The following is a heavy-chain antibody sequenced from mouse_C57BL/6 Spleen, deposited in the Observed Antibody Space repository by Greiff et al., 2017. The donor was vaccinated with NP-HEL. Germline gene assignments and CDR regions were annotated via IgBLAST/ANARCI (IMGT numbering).Heavy chain of an antibody. V-gene: IGHV1-64*01. CDR3: ARRGGLITTGYFDY. D-gene: IGHD1-1*01. CDR2: IHPNSGST. CDR1: GYTFTSYW. Sequence: QVHVKQPGAELVKPGASVKLSCKASGYTFTSYWMHWVKQRPGQGLEWIGMIHPNSGSTNYNEKFKSKATLTVDKSSSTAYMQLSSLTSEDSAVYYCARRGGLITTGYFDYWGQGTTLTVSS. J-gene: IGHJ2*01.